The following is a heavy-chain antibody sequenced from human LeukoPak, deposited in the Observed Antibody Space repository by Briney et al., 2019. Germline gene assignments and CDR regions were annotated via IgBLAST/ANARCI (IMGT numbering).Heavy chain of an antibody. J-gene: IGHJ4*02. CDR2: TRNKANSYTT. Sequence: GGSLRLSCAPSGFTFSDHYMDWVRQAPGKGLEWVGRTRNKANSYTTEYAASVKGRFTISRDDSKNSLYLQMNSLKTEDTAVYYCARVLGYSGYDLAYWGQGTLVTVSS. D-gene: IGHD5-12*01. CDR3: ARVLGYSGYDLAY. V-gene: IGHV3-72*01. CDR1: GFTFSDHY.